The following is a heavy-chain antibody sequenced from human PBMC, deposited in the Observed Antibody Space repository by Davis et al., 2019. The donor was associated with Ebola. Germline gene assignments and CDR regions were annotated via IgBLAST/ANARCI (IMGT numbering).Heavy chain of an antibody. Sequence: PGGSLRLSCAASGFTFSGSAMHWVRQASGKGLEWVCRIRSKANSYATAYAASVKGRFTISRDDSKNTAYLQMSSLKTEDTAVYYCTTQWLVLFARDYWGQGTLVTVSS. D-gene: IGHD6-19*01. CDR2: IRSKANSYAT. CDR3: TTQWLVLFARDY. CDR1: GFTFSGSA. V-gene: IGHV3-73*01. J-gene: IGHJ4*02.